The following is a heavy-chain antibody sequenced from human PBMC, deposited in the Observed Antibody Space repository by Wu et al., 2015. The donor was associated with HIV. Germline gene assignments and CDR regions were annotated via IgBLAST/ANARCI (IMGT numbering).Heavy chain of an antibody. Sequence: QVQLVQSGAEVKKPGASVKVSCKAFGYTFTRHYIHWVRQAPGQGLEWMGVINPGIGTTYYAEKFQGRVTMTRDTSTNTVNMQLGTLTSEDTAVYFCNRGMQRWVNDAFDIWGQGTMVTVSS. J-gene: IGHJ3*02. CDR2: INPGIGTT. V-gene: IGHV1-46*03. CDR3: NRGMQRWVNDAFDI. D-gene: IGHD1-1*01. CDR1: GYTFTRHY.